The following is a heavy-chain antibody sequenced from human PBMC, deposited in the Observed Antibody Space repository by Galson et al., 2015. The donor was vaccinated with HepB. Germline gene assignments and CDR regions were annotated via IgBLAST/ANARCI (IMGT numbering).Heavy chain of an antibody. CDR3: ARGGSLWELLPNWFDP. Sequence: SLRLSCAASGFTFSSYWMSWVRQAPGKGLEWVANIKQDGSEKYYVDSVKGRFTISRDNAKNSLYLQMNSLRAEDMAVYYCARGGSLWELLPNWFDPWGQGTLVTVSS. CDR1: GFTFSSYW. V-gene: IGHV3-7*01. D-gene: IGHD1-26*01. CDR2: IKQDGSEK. J-gene: IGHJ5*02.